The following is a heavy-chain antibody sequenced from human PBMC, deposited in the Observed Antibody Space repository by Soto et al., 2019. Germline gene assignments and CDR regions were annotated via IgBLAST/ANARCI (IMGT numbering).Heavy chain of an antibody. CDR3: ARPVSPYFGTWFDP. CDR2: ISQTGAT. CDR1: GGSITSGNACS. D-gene: IGHD3-10*01. J-gene: IGHJ5*02. V-gene: IGHV4-30-2*01. Sequence: PXGTLSLTFAVSGGSITSGNACSWSWIRQPPGRGLEWIGSISQTGATSYNPSLKSRVSVSLDKSKNQFSLRLSSVTAANMAVYYCARPVSPYFGTWFDPWGQGTLVTVSS.